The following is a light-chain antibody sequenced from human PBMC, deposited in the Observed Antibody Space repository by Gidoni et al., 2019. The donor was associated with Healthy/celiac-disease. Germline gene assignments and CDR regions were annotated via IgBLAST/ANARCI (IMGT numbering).Light chain of an antibody. J-gene: IGKJ2*03. CDR3: QQYGSSPLYS. CDR2: GAS. CDR1: QSVSSSY. Sequence: EIVLTQSPATLSLSPGERATLSCRASQSVSSSYLAWYQQKPGQAPRLLIYGASSRATGIPERFSCRGAGTDLTLTLSRLEPEDFAVYYCQQYGSSPLYSFGQGTKLEIK. V-gene: IGKV3-20*01.